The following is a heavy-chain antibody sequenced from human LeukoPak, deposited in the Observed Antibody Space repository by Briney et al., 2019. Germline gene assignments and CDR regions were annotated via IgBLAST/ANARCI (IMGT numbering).Heavy chain of an antibody. J-gene: IGHJ1*01. V-gene: IGHV4-59*01. Sequence: SETLSLTCTVSGGSISSYYWSWIRQPPGKGLEWIGYIYYSGSTNYNPSLKSRVTISVDTSKNQFFLKLSSVTAADTAVYYCARDACSSTSCYGYFQHWGQGTLVTVSS. D-gene: IGHD2-2*01. CDR1: GGSISSYY. CDR2: IYYSGST. CDR3: ARDACSSTSCYGYFQH.